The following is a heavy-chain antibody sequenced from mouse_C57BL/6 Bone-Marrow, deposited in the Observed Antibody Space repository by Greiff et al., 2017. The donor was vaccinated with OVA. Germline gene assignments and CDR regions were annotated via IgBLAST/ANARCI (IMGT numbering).Heavy chain of an antibody. J-gene: IGHJ4*01. D-gene: IGHD1-1*01. V-gene: IGHV2-5*01. CDR2: IWRGGST. CDR1: GFSLTSYG. Sequence: QVHVKQSGPGLVQPSQSLSITCTVSGFSLTSYGVHWVRQSPGKGLEWLGVIWRGGSTDYNAAFMSRLSITKNNYENQVFYKMNSLQAYDTAIYYCGKITPVVAHCDMDYWGQGTTVTVSS. CDR3: GKITPVVAHCDMDY.